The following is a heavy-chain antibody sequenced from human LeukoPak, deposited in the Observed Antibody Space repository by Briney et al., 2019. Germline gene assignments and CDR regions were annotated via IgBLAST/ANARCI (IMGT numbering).Heavy chain of an antibody. J-gene: IGHJ4*02. D-gene: IGHD1-14*01. V-gene: IGHV3-23*01. CDR2: ISGSGGST. CDR1: GFTFSSYA. Sequence: GGSLRLSCAASGFTFSSYAMIWVRQAPGKGLEWVSAISGSGGSTYYADSVKGRFTISRDNSKNTLYLQMNSLRAEDTAVYYCAKSKRIGSGGEDYWGQGTLVTVSS. CDR3: AKSKRIGSGGEDY.